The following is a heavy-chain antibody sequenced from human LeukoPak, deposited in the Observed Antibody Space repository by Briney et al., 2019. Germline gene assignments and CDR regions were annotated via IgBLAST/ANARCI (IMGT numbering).Heavy chain of an antibody. CDR2: INHSGST. V-gene: IGHV4-34*01. D-gene: IGHD6-13*01. J-gene: IGHJ4*02. CDR3: ARGRYSSSWYDY. CDR1: GGSFSGYY. Sequence: SETLSLTCAVYGGSFSGYYWSWIRQPPGKGLEWIGEINHSGSTNYNPSLKSRVTISVDTSKNQFSLKLSSVTAADTAVYYCARGRYSSSWYDYWGQGTLVTVSS.